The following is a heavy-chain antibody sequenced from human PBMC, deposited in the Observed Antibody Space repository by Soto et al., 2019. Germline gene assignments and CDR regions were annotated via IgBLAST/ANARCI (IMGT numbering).Heavy chain of an antibody. CDR1: GYNFTSYY. V-gene: IGHV1-46*01. J-gene: IGHJ4*02. D-gene: IGHD2-15*01. CDR3: ARDALNLVVAATPYFDY. CDR2: INPSGGST. Sequence: QVQLVQSGAEVKKPGASVKVSCKASGYNFTSYYMHWVRQAPGQGLEWMGIINPSGGSTSYAQKFQGRVTMTRDTATSTVYMELSSLRSEDTAVYYCARDALNLVVAATPYFDYWGQGTLVTVSS.